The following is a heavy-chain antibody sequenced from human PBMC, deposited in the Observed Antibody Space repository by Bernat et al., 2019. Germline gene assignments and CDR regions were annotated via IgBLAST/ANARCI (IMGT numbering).Heavy chain of an antibody. J-gene: IGHJ6*02. CDR1: GFTLSSYD. CDR3: ARRSVCYGTDGVCSADYGLDV. Sequence: EAQLVESGGGLAQPGGSLRLSCAASGFTLSSYDMHWVRQGTGKGLEWVSSIGTTGDTYYPAYVKGRFTISRENAKNSLYLQMNSLRAGDTSVYYCARRSVCYGTDGVCSADYGLDVWGQGTTVTVSS. V-gene: IGHV3-13*01. CDR2: IGTTGDT. D-gene: IGHD2-8*01.